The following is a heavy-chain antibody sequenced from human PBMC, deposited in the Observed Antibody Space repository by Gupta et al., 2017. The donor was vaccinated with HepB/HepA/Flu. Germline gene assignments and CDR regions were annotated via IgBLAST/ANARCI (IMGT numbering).Heavy chain of an antibody. CDR3: ARGSPDPAAGIQIDY. D-gene: IGHD6-13*01. J-gene: IGHJ4*02. CDR1: GGSLSSGGYY. Sequence: QVQLQESGPGLVTPSQTLSLTCTVSGGSLSSGGYYWSWLRQHPGKGLELIGYIYYSGSTYYNPSLKSRVTISVDTSKNQFSLKLSSVTAADTAVYYCARGSPDPAAGIQIDYWGQGTLVTVSS. CDR2: IYYSGST. V-gene: IGHV4-31*03.